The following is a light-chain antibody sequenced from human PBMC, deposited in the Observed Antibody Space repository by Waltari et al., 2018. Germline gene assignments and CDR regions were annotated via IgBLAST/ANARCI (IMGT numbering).Light chain of an antibody. V-gene: IGLV1-51*02. J-gene: IGLJ3*02. CDR3: GTWDGRLVGGL. CDR1: TSDIGDNY. CDR2: ENN. Sequence: QSVLTQPPSVSAIPGQEVTISCSGSTSDIGDNYVSWYQHFPGRAPKLLIYENNRRPSGIPDRCSGSKSGTSATLRSSGLQTGDEADYYCGTWDGRLVGGLFGGGTKLTVI.